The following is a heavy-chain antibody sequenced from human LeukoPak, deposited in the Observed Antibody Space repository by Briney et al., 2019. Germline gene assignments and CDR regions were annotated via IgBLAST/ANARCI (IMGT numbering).Heavy chain of an antibody. CDR3: ARKQWLVRGVIDY. V-gene: IGHV1-2*02. CDR2: INPNSGGT. CDR1: GYTFTGYY. D-gene: IGHD6-19*01. J-gene: IGHJ4*02. Sequence: GASVKVSCKASGYTFTGYYMHWVRQAPGQGLEWMGWINPNSGGTNYAQKFQGRVTITRDTSISTAYMELSRLRSDDTAVYYCARKQWLVRGVIDYWGQGTLVTVSS.